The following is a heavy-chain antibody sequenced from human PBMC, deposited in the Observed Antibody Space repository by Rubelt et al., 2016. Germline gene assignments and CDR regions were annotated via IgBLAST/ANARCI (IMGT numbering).Heavy chain of an antibody. CDR2: INHRGST. CDR1: GGSFSGYY. Sequence: VQLQQWGAGLLKPSETLSLTCAVYGGSFSGYYWSWIRQPPGKGLEWIGEINHRGSTNYNPTLKSRVTISVDTSKNQFSLKLRSVTAADTAVYYCASQSSSGWYAFDIWGQGTMVTVSS. V-gene: IGHV4-34*01. J-gene: IGHJ3*02. D-gene: IGHD6-19*01. CDR3: ASQSSSGWYAFDI.